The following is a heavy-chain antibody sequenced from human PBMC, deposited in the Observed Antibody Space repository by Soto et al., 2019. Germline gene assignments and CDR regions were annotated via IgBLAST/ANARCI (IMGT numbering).Heavy chain of an antibody. J-gene: IGHJ4*02. Sequence: GASVKVSCKASGYTFTSYAMHWVRQAPGQRLEWMGWINAGNGNTKYPQKFQGRVTITRDTSASTAYMELSSLRSEDTAVYYCARAWVVVTAPDYWGQGTLVTVSS. CDR1: GYTFTSYA. V-gene: IGHV1-3*01. CDR3: ARAWVVVTAPDY. CDR2: INAGNGNT. D-gene: IGHD2-21*02.